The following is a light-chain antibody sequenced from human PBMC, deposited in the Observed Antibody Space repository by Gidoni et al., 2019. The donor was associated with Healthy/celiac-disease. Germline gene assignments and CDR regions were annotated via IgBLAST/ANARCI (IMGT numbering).Light chain of an antibody. J-gene: IGKJ1*01. CDR2: AAS. CDR1: QSISSY. V-gene: IGKV1-39*01. Sequence: DIQMTQSPSSLSASVGDRVTITCRASQSISSYLNWYQQKPGKAPKLLIYAASSLQSGVPSRFSGCGSGTDFTLTISSLQPEDFATYYCQQSWTFGQGTKVEIK. CDR3: QQSWT.